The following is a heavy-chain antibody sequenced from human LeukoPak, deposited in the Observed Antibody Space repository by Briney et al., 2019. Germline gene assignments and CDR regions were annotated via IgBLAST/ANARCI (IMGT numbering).Heavy chain of an antibody. CDR1: GFTFSSYE. CDR3: PRDEGVEMATGDVAFDI. J-gene: IGHJ3*02. Sequence: GGSLRLSCAASGFTFSSYEMNGVRQAPGKGLEWVSYISSSGSTIYYADSVKGRFTISRDNAKNSLYLQMNSLRAEDTAVYYCPRDEGVEMATGDVAFDIWGQGTMVTVSS. V-gene: IGHV3-48*03. CDR2: ISSSGSTI. D-gene: IGHD5-24*01.